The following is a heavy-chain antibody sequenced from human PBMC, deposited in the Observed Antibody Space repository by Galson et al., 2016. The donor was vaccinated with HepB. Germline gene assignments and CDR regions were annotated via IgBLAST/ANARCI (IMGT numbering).Heavy chain of an antibody. CDR2: ITPTEGAT. D-gene: IGHD3-3*02. J-gene: IGHJ4*02. Sequence: SVKVSCKASGYTFTRYYIHWVRQAPGQGLEWMGKITPTEGATSYALKFQGRVTMTSDTSTSTIYMELSSLTSDDTAVYYCATGVLASQGFDYWGQGTQVTVSS. CDR1: GYTFTRYY. CDR3: ATGVLASQGFDY. V-gene: IGHV1-46*01.